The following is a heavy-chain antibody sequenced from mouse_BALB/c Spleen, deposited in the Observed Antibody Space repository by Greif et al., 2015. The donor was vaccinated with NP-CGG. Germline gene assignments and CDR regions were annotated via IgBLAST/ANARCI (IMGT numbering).Heavy chain of an antibody. CDR3: ARQYGKGFAY. J-gene: IGHJ3*01. V-gene: IGHV5-12-2*01. CDR1: GFTFSSYT. Sequence: DVKLVESGGGLVQPGGSLKLSCAASGFTFSSYTMSWVRQTPEKRLEWVAYISNGGGSTYYPDTVKGRFTISRDNAKNTLYLQMSSLKSEDTAMYYCARQYGKGFAYWGQGTLVTVSA. D-gene: IGHD2-10*02. CDR2: ISNGGGST.